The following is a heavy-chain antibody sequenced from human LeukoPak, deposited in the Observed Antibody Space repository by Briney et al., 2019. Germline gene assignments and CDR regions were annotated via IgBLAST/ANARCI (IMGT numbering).Heavy chain of an antibody. V-gene: IGHV4-34*01. J-gene: IGHJ5*02. CDR2: INHSGST. CDR3: ARGAFLRYFDWLLPDNWFDP. Sequence: SETLSLTCAVYGGSFSGYYWSWIRQPPGKGLEWIGEINHSGSTNYNPSLKSRVTISVDTSKNQFSLKLSSVTAAYTAVYYCARGAFLRYFDWLLPDNWFDPWGQGTLVTVSS. CDR1: GGSFSGYY. D-gene: IGHD3-9*01.